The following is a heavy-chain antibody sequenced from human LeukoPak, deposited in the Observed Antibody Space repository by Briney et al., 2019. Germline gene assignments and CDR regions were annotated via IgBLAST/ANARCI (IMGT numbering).Heavy chain of an antibody. CDR2: MFSSGST. CDR1: GGSFSRDRYY. CDR3: ARLEDYYGMDV. V-gene: IGHV4-39*01. J-gene: IGHJ6*02. Sequence: SETLSLTCSVSGGSFSRDRYYWGWIRQPPGKGLEWIGSMFSSGSTYYNPSLKSRVTIPVDTSKNQFSLKVNSVTAADTAVYYCARLEDYYGMDVWGQGTTVIVSS.